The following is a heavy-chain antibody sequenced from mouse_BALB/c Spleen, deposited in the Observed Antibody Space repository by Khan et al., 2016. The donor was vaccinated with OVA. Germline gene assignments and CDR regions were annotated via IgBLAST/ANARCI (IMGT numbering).Heavy chain of an antibody. J-gene: IGHJ2*01. CDR2: ISYSGST. CDR1: GYSITSGYG. Sequence: EVQLLESGPGLVKPSQSLSLTCTVTGYSITSGYGWNWLRQFPGNKLEWMGYISYSGSTNYNASLKSRFSISRDTSKNQLFLQLNSVTTEDTATYYSARTARIKYWGQGTTLTVAS. D-gene: IGHD1-2*01. V-gene: IGHV3-2*02. CDR3: ARTARIKY.